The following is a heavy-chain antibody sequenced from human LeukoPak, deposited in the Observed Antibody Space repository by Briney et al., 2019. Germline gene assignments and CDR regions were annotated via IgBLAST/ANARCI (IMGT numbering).Heavy chain of an antibody. CDR1: GGSISSYY. V-gene: IGHV4-59*01. J-gene: IGHJ3*02. Sequence: SETLSLTCTVSGGSISSYYWSWIRQPPGKGLEWIGCIYYSGSTNDNPSLKSRVTISVDTSKNQFSLKLSSVTAADTAVYYCARDDYGDYAGNDAFDIWGQGTKVTVSS. CDR2: IYYSGST. CDR3: ARDDYGDYAGNDAFDI. D-gene: IGHD4-17*01.